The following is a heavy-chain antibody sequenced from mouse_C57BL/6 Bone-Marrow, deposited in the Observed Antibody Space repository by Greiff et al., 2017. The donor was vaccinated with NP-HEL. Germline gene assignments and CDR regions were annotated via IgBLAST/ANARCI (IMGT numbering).Heavy chain of an antibody. CDR3: ARQGAYYSNYDAMDY. D-gene: IGHD2-5*01. Sequence: EVQLVESGGGLVKPGGSLKLSCAASGFTFSDYGMHWVRQAPEKGLEWVAYISSGSSTIYYADTVKGRCTISRDNAKNTLCLQMTSLRSEDTAMYYCARQGAYYSNYDAMDYWGQGTSVTVSS. J-gene: IGHJ4*01. CDR2: ISSGSSTI. CDR1: GFTFSDYG. V-gene: IGHV5-17*01.